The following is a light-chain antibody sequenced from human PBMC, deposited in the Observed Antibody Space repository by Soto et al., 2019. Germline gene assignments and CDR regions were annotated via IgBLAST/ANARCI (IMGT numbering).Light chain of an antibody. CDR3: SSYTSSSTYV. Sequence: QSVLTQPASVSGSPGQSITISCTGTSSDVGGYNSVSWYQQHPGKAPKLMIYNVSNRPSGVSNRFSGSKSGNTASLTISGLQAEDEADSYCSSYTSSSTYVFGTGTRSPS. J-gene: IGLJ1*01. V-gene: IGLV2-14*01. CDR1: SSDVGGYNS. CDR2: NVS.